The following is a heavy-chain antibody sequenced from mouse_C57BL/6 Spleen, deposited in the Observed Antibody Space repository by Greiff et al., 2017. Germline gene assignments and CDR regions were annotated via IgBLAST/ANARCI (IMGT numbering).Heavy chain of an antibody. J-gene: IGHJ2*01. CDR2: ISSGSSTI. CDR1: GFTFSDYG. D-gene: IGHD1-1*01. V-gene: IGHV5-17*01. CDR3: ARLCYGSSYLYFDY. Sequence: EVKVVESGGGLVKPGGSLKLSCAASGFTFSDYGMHWVRQAPEKGLEWVAYISSGSSTIYYADTVKGRFTLARDNAENTPFLQMTSLSSEDTAMYYCARLCYGSSYLYFDYWGQGTTLTVSS.